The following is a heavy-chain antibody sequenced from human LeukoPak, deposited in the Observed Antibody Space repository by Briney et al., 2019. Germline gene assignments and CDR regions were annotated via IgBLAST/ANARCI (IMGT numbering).Heavy chain of an antibody. CDR1: GFTFSDYY. CDR2: ISSSGGTI. V-gene: IGHV3-11*04. D-gene: IGHD2-15*01. CDR3: ARAEGLVVVAATIDY. Sequence: PGGSLGLSCAASGFTFSDYYMSWIHQAPGKGLEWVSYISSSGGTIYYADSVKGRFTISRDNAKNSLYLQMNSLRAEDTAVYYCARAEGLVVVAATIDYWGQGTLVTVSS. J-gene: IGHJ4*02.